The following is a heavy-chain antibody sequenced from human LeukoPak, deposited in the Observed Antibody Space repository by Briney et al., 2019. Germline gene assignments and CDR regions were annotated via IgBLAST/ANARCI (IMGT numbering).Heavy chain of an antibody. Sequence: ASVKVSCKASGGTFSSYAISWVRQAPGQGLEWMGWISAYNGNTNYAQKLQGRVTMTTDTSTSTAYMELRSLRSDDTAVYYCARVGPGITMIVVVDYYYYYYMDVWGKGTTVTISS. CDR2: ISAYNGNT. CDR1: GGTFSSYA. CDR3: ARVGPGITMIVVVDYYYYYYMDV. J-gene: IGHJ6*03. V-gene: IGHV1-18*01. D-gene: IGHD3-22*01.